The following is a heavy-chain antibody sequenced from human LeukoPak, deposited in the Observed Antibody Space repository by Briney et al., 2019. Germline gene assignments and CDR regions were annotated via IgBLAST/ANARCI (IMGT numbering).Heavy chain of an antibody. Sequence: SETLSLTCAVSGGSISSGGYSWSWIRQPPGKGLEWIGYIYHSGSTYYNPSLKSRVTISVDTSKNQFSLKLSSVTAADTAVYYCARLRGEISTDYYYGMDVWGQGTTVTVSS. D-gene: IGHD3-16*01. J-gene: IGHJ6*02. CDR1: GGSISSGGYS. CDR2: IYHSGST. CDR3: ARLRGEISTDYYYGMDV. V-gene: IGHV4-30-2*01.